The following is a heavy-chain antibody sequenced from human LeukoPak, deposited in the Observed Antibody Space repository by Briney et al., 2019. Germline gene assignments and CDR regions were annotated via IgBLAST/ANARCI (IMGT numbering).Heavy chain of an antibody. J-gene: IGHJ6*03. CDR3: AKDQWRLELLYYMDV. CDR2: TYYRSKWYF. Sequence: SQTLSLTCAISGDSVSSNTASWNWVRQSPSRGLEWLGRTYYRSKWYFDYALSVKSRIAINPDTSQNHFSLQLNSVTPEDTAVYYCAKDQWRLELLYYMDVWGKGTTVTVSS. D-gene: IGHD1-7*01. V-gene: IGHV6-1*01. CDR1: GDSVSSNTAS.